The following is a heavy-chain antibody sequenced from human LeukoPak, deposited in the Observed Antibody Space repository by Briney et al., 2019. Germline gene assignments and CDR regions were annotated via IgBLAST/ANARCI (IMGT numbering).Heavy chain of an antibody. Sequence: PGGSLRLSCAASGFTFSSYEENWVRQATGKGLEWVSYISSSGSTIYYADSVKGRFTIHRDNAKNPLYLQMNSLRAEDTAVYYCASMPLVPHRYGYEHDACDIWGQGTMVTVSS. CDR3: ASMPLVPHRYGYEHDACDI. D-gene: IGHD5-18*01. CDR2: ISSSGSTI. J-gene: IGHJ3*02. CDR1: GFTFSSYE. V-gene: IGHV3-48*03.